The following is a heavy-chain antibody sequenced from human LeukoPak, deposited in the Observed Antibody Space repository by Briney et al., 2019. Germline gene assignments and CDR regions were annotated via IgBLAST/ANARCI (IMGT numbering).Heavy chain of an antibody. CDR2: IYHSGST. V-gene: IGHV4-30-2*01. J-gene: IGHJ5*02. D-gene: IGHD6-13*01. Sequence: SETLSLTCTVSGGSISSGGYYWSWIRQPPGKGLEWIGYIYHSGSTYYNPSLKSRVTISVDTSKNQFSLKLSSVTAADTAVYYCARGPGGQQPEVRNWFDPWGQGTLVTVSS. CDR3: ARGPGGQQPEVRNWFDP. CDR1: GGSISSGGYY.